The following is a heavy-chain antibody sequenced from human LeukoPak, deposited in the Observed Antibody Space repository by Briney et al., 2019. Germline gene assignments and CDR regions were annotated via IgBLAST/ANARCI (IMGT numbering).Heavy chain of an antibody. Sequence: PGGSLRLSCAASGFTFSSYAMGWVRQAPGKGLEWVSAISGSGGYTYYADSVKGRFTVSRDNSNNTLYLQMNSLRAEDTAVYYCVIEYYDSWSGPPPDYYYYMDVWGEGTTVTVSS. CDR1: GFTFSSYA. D-gene: IGHD3-3*01. V-gene: IGHV3-23*01. J-gene: IGHJ6*03. CDR3: VIEYYDSWSGPPPDYYYYMDV. CDR2: ISGSGGYT.